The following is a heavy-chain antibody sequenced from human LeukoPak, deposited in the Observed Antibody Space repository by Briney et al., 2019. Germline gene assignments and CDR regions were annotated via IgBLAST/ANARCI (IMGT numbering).Heavy chain of an antibody. CDR1: GFTFSNYW. Sequence: GGSLRLSCAASGFTFSNYWMHWVRQAPGKGLVWVSRINSDGINTSYADSVKGRFTISRDNSKNTLFLQMNSLKADDTAVYYCAKGGGGVLASWGQGTLVTVSS. D-gene: IGHD3-16*01. J-gene: IGHJ4*02. CDR2: INSDGINT. CDR3: AKGGGGVLAS. V-gene: IGHV3-74*01.